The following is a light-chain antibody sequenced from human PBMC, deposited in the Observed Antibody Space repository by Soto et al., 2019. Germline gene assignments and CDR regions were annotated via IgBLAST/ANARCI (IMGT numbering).Light chain of an antibody. Sequence: EIVLTHAPGRVSFSPGEIAALSVRASRSISSYLAWYQQKPGQAPRLLIYDASSRATGIPARFSGSGSGTDFTLTISSLEPDDFAVYYCQQRSKWVTFGRGTKV. CDR2: DAS. CDR1: RSISSY. J-gene: IGKJ4*01. V-gene: IGKV3-11*01. CDR3: QQRSKWVT.